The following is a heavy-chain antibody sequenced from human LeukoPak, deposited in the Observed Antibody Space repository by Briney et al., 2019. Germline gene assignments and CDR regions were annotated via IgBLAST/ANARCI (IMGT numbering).Heavy chain of an antibody. CDR3: APQQTYSPYNWFDP. CDR2: IRSDGVEK. Sequence: GGSLRLSCTAAGFSLSMYWMSWVRQAPGKGLEWVANIRSDGVEKYYVDSVKGRFTISRDNAKNTLYLQMNSLRAEDTAVYYCAPQQTYSPYNWFDPWGQGTLVTVSS. V-gene: IGHV3-7*01. J-gene: IGHJ5*02. CDR1: GFSLSMYW. D-gene: IGHD5-12*01.